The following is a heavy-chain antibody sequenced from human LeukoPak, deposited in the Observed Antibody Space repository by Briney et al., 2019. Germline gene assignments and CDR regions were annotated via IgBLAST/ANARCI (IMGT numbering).Heavy chain of an antibody. V-gene: IGHV3-30-3*01. CDR1: GFTFNTYA. CDR2: ISNDGSVK. CDR3: ARDHGWIVVVKGDFDY. J-gene: IGHJ4*02. D-gene: IGHD3-22*01. Sequence: PGGSLRLSCAASGFTFNTYAMHWVRQAPGKGLEWLSVISNDGSVKYYADSVKGRFTISRDNSENTLYLQMNSLRAEDTAVYYCARDHGWIVVVKGDFDYWGQGTLVTVSS.